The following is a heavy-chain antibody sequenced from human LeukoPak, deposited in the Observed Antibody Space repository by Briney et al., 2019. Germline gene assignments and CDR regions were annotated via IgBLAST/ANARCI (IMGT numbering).Heavy chain of an antibody. V-gene: IGHV1-24*01. D-gene: IGHD3-10*01. CDR1: GHTLTQLS. J-gene: IGHJ4*02. Sequence: ASVEVSCKLSGHTLTQLSMQWVRQAPGKGHEWMGGFDPEDGETIYAQKFQGGVTMTEDTSTDTAYMELSSLRSEDTAVYYCATGVWFGELEGNWGQGTLVTVSS. CDR2: FDPEDGET. CDR3: ATGVWFGELEGN.